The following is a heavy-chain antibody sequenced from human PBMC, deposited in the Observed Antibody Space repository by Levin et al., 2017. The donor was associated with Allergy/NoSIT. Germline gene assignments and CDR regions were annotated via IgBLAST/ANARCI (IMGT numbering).Heavy chain of an antibody. J-gene: IGHJ2*01. CDR2: IYSGGST. D-gene: IGHD6-19*01. CDR1: GFTVSSNY. CDR3: ARDGPIAVAGRDWYFDL. V-gene: IGHV3-53*01. Sequence: SGGSLRLSCAASGFTVSSNYMSWVRQAPGKGLEWVSVIYSGGSTYYADSVKGRFTISRDNSKNTLYLQMNSLRAEDTAVYYCARDGPIAVAGRDWYFDLWGRGTLVTVSS.